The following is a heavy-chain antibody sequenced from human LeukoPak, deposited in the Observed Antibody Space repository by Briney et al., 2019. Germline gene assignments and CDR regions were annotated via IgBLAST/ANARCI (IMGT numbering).Heavy chain of an antibody. J-gene: IGHJ4*02. Sequence: PGGSLRLSCAASGFTFSIYGMQWVRQAPGKGLEWVAVISYDGSDKHYADSVKGRFTISRDNSKNTLYLQINSLRAEDTAVYFCARDHKNGYGWYFDHWGQGTLVTVSS. CDR3: ARDHKNGYGWYFDH. D-gene: IGHD5-18*01. V-gene: IGHV3-30*03. CDR2: ISYDGSDK. CDR1: GFTFSIYG.